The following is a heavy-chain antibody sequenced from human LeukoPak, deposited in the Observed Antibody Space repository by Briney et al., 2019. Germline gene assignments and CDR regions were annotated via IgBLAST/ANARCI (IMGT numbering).Heavy chain of an antibody. V-gene: IGHV4-39*01. CDR3: ARQTKLVPAATNWFDP. CDR2: IYYSGST. Sequence: PSETLSLTRTVSGGSISSSSYYWGWIRQPPGKGLEWIGSIYYSGSTYYNPSLKSRVTISVDTSKNQFSLKLSSVTAADTAVYYCARQTKLVPAATNWFDPWGQGTLVTVSS. CDR1: GGSISSSSYY. J-gene: IGHJ5*02. D-gene: IGHD2-2*01.